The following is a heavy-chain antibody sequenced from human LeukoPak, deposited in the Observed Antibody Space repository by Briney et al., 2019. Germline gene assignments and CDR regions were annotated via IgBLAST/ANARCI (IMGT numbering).Heavy chain of an antibody. Sequence: ASVKVSCKASGYAFTSYYMHWVRQAPGQGLEWMGIINPSGGSTSYAQKFQGRVTMTRDTSTSTVYMELSSLRSEDTAVYYCARDVGIGGELNYWGQGALVTVSS. CDR3: ARDVGIGGELNY. D-gene: IGHD1-7*01. CDR2: INPSGGST. V-gene: IGHV1-46*01. J-gene: IGHJ4*02. CDR1: GYAFTSYY.